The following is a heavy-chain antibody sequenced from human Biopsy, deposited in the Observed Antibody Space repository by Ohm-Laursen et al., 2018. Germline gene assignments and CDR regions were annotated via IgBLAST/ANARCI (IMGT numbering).Heavy chain of an antibody. CDR1: GDSVTKYY. J-gene: IGHJ6*02. D-gene: IGHD4-11*01. V-gene: IGHV4-59*02. CDR2: IYYRGRT. CDR3: ARDSGILNYGNFKYYHYYGMDV. Sequence: SETLSLTCTVSGDSVTKYYWSWIRQPPGKGLDWIGHIYYRGRTNYNPSLQSRVSISVDTSRNQVSLTLSSVTAADPAVYYCARDSGILNYGNFKYYHYYGMDVWGQGTMVTVSS.